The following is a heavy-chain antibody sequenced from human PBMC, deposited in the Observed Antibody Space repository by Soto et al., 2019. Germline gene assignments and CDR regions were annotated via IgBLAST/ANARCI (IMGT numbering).Heavy chain of an antibody. CDR1: GDSISSSSYY. CDR3: ARDGSPTALGGWFDP. D-gene: IGHD3-16*01. Sequence: AETLSLTCTVSGDSISSSSYYWSWIRQPPGKGLEWIGYIYYSGSTNYNPPLKSRVTISVDTSKNQFSLKLSSVTAADTAVYNCARDGSPTALGGWFDPWGQGTLVTVSS. CDR2: IYYSGST. J-gene: IGHJ5*02. V-gene: IGHV4-61*01.